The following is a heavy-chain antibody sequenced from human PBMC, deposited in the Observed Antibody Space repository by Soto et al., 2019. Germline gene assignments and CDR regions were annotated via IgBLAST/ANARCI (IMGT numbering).Heavy chain of an antibody. D-gene: IGHD6-13*01. CDR1: GYTLTDYF. Sequence: GAPVKGSCKASGYTLTDYFIHCVRQAPAQGLEWMGGINPYSGGTNSAQNFQGRVTMTRDTSISTAYMELTSLRSDDMALYYCVRDSSYPFYFGSRGQRTLVTVSS. V-gene: IGHV1-2*02. CDR3: VRDSSYPFYFGS. CDR2: INPYSGGT. J-gene: IGHJ4*02.